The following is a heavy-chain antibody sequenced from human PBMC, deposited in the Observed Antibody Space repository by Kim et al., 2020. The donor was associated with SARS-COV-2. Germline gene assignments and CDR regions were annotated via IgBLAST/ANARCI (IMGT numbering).Heavy chain of an antibody. CDR1: GGSISSYY. V-gene: IGHV4-59*01. Sequence: SETLSLTCTVSGGSISSYYWSWIRQPPGKGLEWIGYIYYSGSTNYNPSLKSRVTISVDTSKNQFSLKLSSVTAADTAVYYCARGYSSSWYRPVVWFDPWGQGTLVTVSS. CDR3: ARGYSSSWYRPVVWFDP. D-gene: IGHD6-13*01. J-gene: IGHJ5*02. CDR2: IYYSGST.